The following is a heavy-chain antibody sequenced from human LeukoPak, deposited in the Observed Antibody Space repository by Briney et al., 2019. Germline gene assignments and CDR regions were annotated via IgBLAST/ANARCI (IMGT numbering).Heavy chain of an antibody. CDR1: GFTFSSYA. CDR2: IRYDGSNK. CDR3: ARDKGTSYLSFFDY. J-gene: IGHJ4*02. Sequence: GGSLRLSCAASGFTFSSYAMHWVRQAPGKGLEWVAFIRYDGSNKYYADSVKGRFTISRDNSKNTLYFQMNSLRAADTAVYYCARDKGTSYLSFFDYWGQGTLVTVSS. D-gene: IGHD6-6*01. V-gene: IGHV3-30*02.